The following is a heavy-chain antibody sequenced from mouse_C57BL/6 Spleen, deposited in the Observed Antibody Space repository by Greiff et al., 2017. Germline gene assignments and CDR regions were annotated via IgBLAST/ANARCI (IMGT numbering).Heavy chain of an antibody. D-gene: IGHD4-1*01. CDR1: GYTFTSYW. J-gene: IGHJ2*01. Sequence: VQLQQSGAELVRPGTSVKLSCKASGYTFTSYWMHWVKQRPGQGLEWIGVIDPSDSYTNYNQKFKGKATLTVDTSSSTAYMQLSSLTSEDSAVYYCATNWDRGYWGQGTTLTVSS. CDR2: IDPSDSYT. CDR3: ATNWDRGY. V-gene: IGHV1-59*01.